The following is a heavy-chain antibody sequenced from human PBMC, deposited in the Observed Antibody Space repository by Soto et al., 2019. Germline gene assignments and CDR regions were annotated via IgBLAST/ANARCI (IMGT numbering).Heavy chain of an antibody. CDR1: GFTFRNYG. CDR3: AGHAVGLGNYVVWSGGLWLDR. J-gene: IGHJ5*02. CDR2: IWFDGSNE. V-gene: IGHV3-33*01. D-gene: IGHD3-3*01. Sequence: QVQLVESGGGVVQPGTSLRLSCAASGFTFRNYGMHWVRQAPGKGLEWVAVIWFDGSNEYYADSVKGRFTVSRDNSENTMYLKLYRLAYEGMAVFYCAGHAVGLGNYVVWSGGLWLDRWGHGTLVTVSS.